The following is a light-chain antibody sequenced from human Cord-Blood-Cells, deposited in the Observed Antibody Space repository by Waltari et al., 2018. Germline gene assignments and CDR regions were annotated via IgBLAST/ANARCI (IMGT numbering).Light chain of an antibody. J-gene: IGKJ2*01. V-gene: IGKV1-13*02. CDR3: HQIKSYPPT. CDR2: DAS. CDR1: QGISSA. Sequence: IQLTQSPSSLSASVGDRVTITCRASQGISSALAWYQQKPGKAPKLLIYDASSLESGVPSRFGGVGFGTDFTFTISSLQPENLPTYYCHQIKSYPPTVGQGPKLEIK.